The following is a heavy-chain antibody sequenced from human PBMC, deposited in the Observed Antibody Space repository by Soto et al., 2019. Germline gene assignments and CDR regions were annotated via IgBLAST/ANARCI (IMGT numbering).Heavy chain of an antibody. J-gene: IGHJ6*02. V-gene: IGHV1-69*13. CDR2: IIPIFGTA. CDR1: GGTFSSYA. D-gene: IGHD2-2*01. Sequence: SVKVSCKASGGTFSSYAISWVRQAPGQGLEWMGGIIPIFGTANYAQKFQGRGTITADESTSTAYMELSSLRSEDTAVYYCARDFAAEDIVVVPAAERYYYYGMDVWGQ. CDR3: ARDFAAEDIVVVPAAERYYYYGMDV.